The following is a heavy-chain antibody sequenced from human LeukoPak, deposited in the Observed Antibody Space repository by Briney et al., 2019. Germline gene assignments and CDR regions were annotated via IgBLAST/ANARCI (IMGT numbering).Heavy chain of an antibody. CDR1: GGSFSGYY. CDR3: ARGIAVAGPDYYFDY. J-gene: IGHJ4*02. V-gene: IGHV4-59*01. Sequence: SETLSLTCAVYGGSFSGYYWSWIRQPPGKGLEWIGYIYYSGSTNYNPSLKSRVTISVDTSKNQFSLKLSSVTAADTAVYYCARGIAVAGPDYYFDYWGQGTLVTVSS. D-gene: IGHD6-19*01. CDR2: IYYSGST.